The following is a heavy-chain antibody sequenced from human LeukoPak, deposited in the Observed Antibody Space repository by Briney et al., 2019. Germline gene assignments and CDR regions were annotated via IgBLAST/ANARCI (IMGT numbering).Heavy chain of an antibody. Sequence: GGSLRLSCVVSGFTFSRYWMSWLRQAPGKGLEWVASIKEDGNEKYYVDSVKGRFTISRDNAQNSLYLQMNSLRAEDTAVYFCASHDYGDYASFDYWGQGTLVTVSP. J-gene: IGHJ4*02. CDR3: ASHDYGDYASFDY. V-gene: IGHV3-7*03. CDR1: GFTFSRYW. D-gene: IGHD4-17*01. CDR2: IKEDGNEK.